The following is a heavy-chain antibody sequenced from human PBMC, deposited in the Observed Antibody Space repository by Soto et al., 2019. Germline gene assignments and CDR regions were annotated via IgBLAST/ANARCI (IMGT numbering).Heavy chain of an antibody. J-gene: IGHJ4*02. V-gene: IGHV1-3*05. CDR3: XXXXXXXXXLDY. Sequence: QVQLVQSGPEEKKPGASVKVSCKASGYTFTSYAMHWVRQAPGQRLEWMGWINAGNGNTKYSQKFQGRVTITSDTXXXXXXXXXXXXXXXXXXXXXXXXXXXXXXXLDYWGQGTLVTVSS. CDR2: INAGNGNT. CDR1: GYTFTSYA.